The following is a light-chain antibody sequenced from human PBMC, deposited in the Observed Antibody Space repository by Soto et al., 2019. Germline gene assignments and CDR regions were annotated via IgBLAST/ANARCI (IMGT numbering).Light chain of an antibody. CDR3: SSYASSSTLV. J-gene: IGLJ2*01. Sequence: QSALTQPASVSGSPGQSITISCTGTSSDVGGYDYVSWYQQHPGKVPKLMIYDVSSRPSGVSNRFSGSKSGNTASLTISGLQSEDEADYYCSSYASSSTLVLGGGTKLPVL. CDR1: SSDVGGYDY. V-gene: IGLV2-14*01. CDR2: DVS.